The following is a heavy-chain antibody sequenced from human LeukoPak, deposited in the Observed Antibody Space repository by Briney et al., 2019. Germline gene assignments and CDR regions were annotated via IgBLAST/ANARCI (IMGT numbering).Heavy chain of an antibody. V-gene: IGHV1-69*04. CDR2: IIPILGIA. CDR3: ARSSGYSRSRGTDAFDI. CDR1: GGTFSSYA. D-gene: IGHD3-22*01. Sequence: GASVKVSCKASGGTFSSYAISWVRQAPGQGLEWMGRIIPILGIANYAQKFQGRVTITADKSTSTACMELSSLRSEDTAVYYCARSSGYSRSRGTDAFDIWGQGTMVTVSS. J-gene: IGHJ3*02.